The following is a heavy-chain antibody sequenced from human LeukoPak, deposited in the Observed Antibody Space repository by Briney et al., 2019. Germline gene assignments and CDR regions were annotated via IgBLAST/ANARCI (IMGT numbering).Heavy chain of an antibody. V-gene: IGHV3-23*01. CDR2: ISGSGGST. D-gene: IGHD3-16*01. CDR3: AKVRWGSDNALDS. CDR1: GFTFSSYA. Sequence: GGSLRLSCAASGFTFSSYAMSWVRQAPGKGLEWVSAISGSGGSTYYADSVKGRFAISRDNSKNTLYLQMNSLRAEDTAVYYCAKVRWGSDNALDSWGQGTLVTGSS. J-gene: IGHJ4*02.